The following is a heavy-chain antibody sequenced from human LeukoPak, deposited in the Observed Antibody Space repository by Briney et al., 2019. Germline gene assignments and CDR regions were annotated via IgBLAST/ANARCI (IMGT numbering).Heavy chain of an antibody. CDR3: ARTERAAATR. J-gene: IGHJ4*02. CDR2: ISYDGSNK. CDR1: GFTFSSYA. V-gene: IGHV3-30-3*01. D-gene: IGHD6-13*01. Sequence: QPGRSLRLSCAASGFTFSSYAMHWVRQAPGKGLEWVAVISYDGSNKYYADSVKGRFTISRDNSKNTLCLQMNSLRAEDTAVYYCARTERAAATRWGQGTLVTVSS.